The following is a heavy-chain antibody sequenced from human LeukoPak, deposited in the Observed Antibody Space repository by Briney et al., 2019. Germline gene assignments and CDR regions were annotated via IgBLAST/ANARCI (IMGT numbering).Heavy chain of an antibody. CDR2: MNPNSGNT. CDR3: ARGSQEQWLTTFDY. CDR1: GYTFTSYD. V-gene: IGHV1-8*03. D-gene: IGHD6-19*01. Sequence: ASVKVSCKASGYTFTSYDINWVRQATGQGLEWMGWMNPNSGNTGYAQKFQGRVTITRNTSISTAYMELSSLRSEDTAVYYCARGSQEQWLTTFDYWGQGTLVTVSS. J-gene: IGHJ4*02.